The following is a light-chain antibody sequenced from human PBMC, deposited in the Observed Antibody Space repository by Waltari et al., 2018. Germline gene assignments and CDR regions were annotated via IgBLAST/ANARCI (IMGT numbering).Light chain of an antibody. CDR2: GAS. CDR1: QSVSSS. V-gene: IGKV3-15*01. Sequence: IVLTQSPATLSLSPGERATLSCRTSQSVSSSLAWYQQKPGQAPRLLIYGASSRATGIPDRFSGSGSGTDFTLTISSLEPEDFAVYYCQQYSNWPLTFGGGTKVEIK. J-gene: IGKJ4*01. CDR3: QQYSNWPLT.